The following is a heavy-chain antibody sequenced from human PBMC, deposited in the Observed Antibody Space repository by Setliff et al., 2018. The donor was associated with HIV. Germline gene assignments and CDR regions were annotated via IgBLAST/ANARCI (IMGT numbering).Heavy chain of an antibody. J-gene: IGHJ3*01. Sequence: GESLKISCQGSGYIFTGYWVGWVRQMAGKGLEWMGMIHPVDSDVRYSPSFEGQVTISADKSTSTAYLQWTGLKASDTAMYYCARIGDTSGYYFYIFDRWGQGTMVTVSS. V-gene: IGHV5-51*01. CDR1: GYIFTGYW. CDR2: IHPVDSDV. D-gene: IGHD3-22*01. CDR3: ARIGDTSGYYFYIFDR.